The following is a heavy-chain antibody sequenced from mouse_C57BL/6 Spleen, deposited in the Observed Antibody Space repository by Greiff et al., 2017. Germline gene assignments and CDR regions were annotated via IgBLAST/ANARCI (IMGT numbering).Heavy chain of an antibody. CDR3: TRPLFTTVVARDWYFDV. CDR1: GFTFSDAW. CDR2: IRNKANNHAT. V-gene: IGHV6-6*01. D-gene: IGHD1-1*01. Sequence: EVQLVESGGGLVQPGGSMKLSCAASGFTFSDAWMDWVRQSPEKGLEWVAEIRNKANNHATYYAESVKGRFTISRDDSKSSVYLQMNSLRAEDTGIYYCTRPLFTTVVARDWYFDVWGTGTTVTVSS. J-gene: IGHJ1*03.